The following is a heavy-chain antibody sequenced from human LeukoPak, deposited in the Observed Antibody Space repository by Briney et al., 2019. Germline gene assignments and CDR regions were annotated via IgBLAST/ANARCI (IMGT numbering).Heavy chain of an antibody. D-gene: IGHD2-21*02. CDR1: GYTFTSYA. V-gene: IGHV1-3*01. CDR3: ARDRCGGDCYSPDWFDP. Sequence: ASVKVSCKASGYTFTSYAMRWVRQAPGQRLEWMGWINAGNGNTKYSQKFQGRVTITRDTSASTAYMELSSLRSEDTAMYYCARDRCGGDCYSPDWFDPWGQGTLVTVSS. CDR2: INAGNGNT. J-gene: IGHJ5*02.